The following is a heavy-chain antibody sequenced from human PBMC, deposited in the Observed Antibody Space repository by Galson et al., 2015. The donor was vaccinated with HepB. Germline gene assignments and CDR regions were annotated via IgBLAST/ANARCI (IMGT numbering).Heavy chain of an antibody. CDR2: ISYDGSNK. CDR3: ARGNIVGASPY. J-gene: IGHJ4*02. CDR1: GFTFSSYA. D-gene: IGHD1-26*01. Sequence: SLRLSCAASGFTFSSYAMHWVRQAPGKGLEWVAVISYDGSNKYYADSVKGRFTIPRDNSKNTLYLQMNSLGAEDTAVYYCARGNIVGASPYWGQGTLVTVSS. V-gene: IGHV3-30*04.